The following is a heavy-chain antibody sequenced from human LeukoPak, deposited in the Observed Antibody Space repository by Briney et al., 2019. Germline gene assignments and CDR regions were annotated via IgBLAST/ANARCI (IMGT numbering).Heavy chain of an antibody. D-gene: IGHD4-17*01. CDR2: ISAYNGNT. V-gene: IGHV1-18*01. CDR1: GYTFTSYG. Sequence: GASVKVSCKASGYTFTSYGISWVRQAPGQGLEWMGWISAYNGNTNYAQKLHGRVTMTRNTSISTAYMELSSLRSEDTAVYYCARVVNRDYGAGNYYYYGMDVWGQGTTVTVSS. CDR3: ARVVNRDYGAGNYYYYGMDV. J-gene: IGHJ6*02.